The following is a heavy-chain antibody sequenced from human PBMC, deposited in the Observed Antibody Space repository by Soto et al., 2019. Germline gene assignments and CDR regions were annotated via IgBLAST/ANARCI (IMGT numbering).Heavy chain of an antibody. V-gene: IGHV4-39*01. CDR1: GGSISSSSYY. Sequence: KASETLSLTCTVSGGSISSSSYYWGWIRQPPGKGLEWIGSIYYSGSTYYNPSLKSRVTISVDTSKNQFSLKLSSVTAADTAVYYCATLRGDYGDYYYGMDVWGQGTTVTVSS. CDR3: ATLRGDYGDYYYGMDV. CDR2: IYYSGST. J-gene: IGHJ6*02. D-gene: IGHD4-17*01.